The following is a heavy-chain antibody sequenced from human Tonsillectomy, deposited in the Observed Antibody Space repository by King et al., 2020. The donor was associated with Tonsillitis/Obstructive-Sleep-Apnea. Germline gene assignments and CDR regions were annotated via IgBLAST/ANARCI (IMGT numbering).Heavy chain of an antibody. Sequence: QVQLVESGGGLVKPGGSLRLSCAASGFTFSDYYMSWIRQAPGKGLEWVSSISSSAGTIYYADSVKGRFTISRDNAKNSLYLQMNSLRAEDTAVYYCATSTNQYRALDYWGQGTLVTVSS. D-gene: IGHD2-2*01. CDR3: ATSTNQYRALDY. J-gene: IGHJ4*02. CDR1: GFTFSDYY. CDR2: ISSSAGTI. V-gene: IGHV3-11*01.